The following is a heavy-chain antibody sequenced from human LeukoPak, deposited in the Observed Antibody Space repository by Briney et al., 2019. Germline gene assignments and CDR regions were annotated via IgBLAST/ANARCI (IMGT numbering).Heavy chain of an antibody. CDR1: GYTFTSYD. D-gene: IGHD4-17*01. Sequence: ASVKVSCKASGYTFTSYDINWVRQATGQGLEWMGWMNPNSGNTGYAQKFQGRVTITRNTSISTAYMELSRLRSEDTAVYYCAMGGGGDYGHAFDIWGQGTMVTVSS. CDR2: MNPNSGNT. J-gene: IGHJ3*02. CDR3: AMGGGGDYGHAFDI. V-gene: IGHV1-8*03.